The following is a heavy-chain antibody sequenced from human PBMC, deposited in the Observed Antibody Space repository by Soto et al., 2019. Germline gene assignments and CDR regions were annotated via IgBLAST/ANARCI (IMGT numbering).Heavy chain of an antibody. D-gene: IGHD4-17*01. J-gene: IGHJ4*02. CDR3: APSQVMTTVTYFDF. V-gene: IGHV2-5*02. Sequence: QITLKESGPTLVKPTQTLTLTCTFSGFSLSTSGVGVGWIRQPPGKALEWLALIYWDDDKRYSPSLKSRLTITKDTSKNQVVLTMTNVDPVDTATYYCAPSQVMTTVTYFDFWGQGTQVTVSS. CDR2: IYWDDDK. CDR1: GFSLSTSGVG.